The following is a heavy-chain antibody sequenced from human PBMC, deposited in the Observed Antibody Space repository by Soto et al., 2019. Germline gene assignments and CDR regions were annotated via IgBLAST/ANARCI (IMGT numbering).Heavy chain of an antibody. D-gene: IGHD1-26*01. Sequence: SETLSLPCTVSRGSVSSGSYYWSSIWQPPGKGLEWNGYIYYSRSTNYNPSLKIRVTISVDTSKNQFSLKLSSVTAADTSVYYWARDPKVGLRAFENWGLGTMVSVS. CDR1: RGSVSSGSYY. V-gene: IGHV4-61*01. CDR3: ARDPKVGLRAFEN. CDR2: IYYSRST. J-gene: IGHJ3*02.